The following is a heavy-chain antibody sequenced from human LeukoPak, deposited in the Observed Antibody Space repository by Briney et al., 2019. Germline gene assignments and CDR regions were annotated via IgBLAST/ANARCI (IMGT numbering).Heavy chain of an antibody. V-gene: IGHV1-2*02. CDR1: GYTFSGYY. CDR3: SRGEACTSTRCLYYYYMDV. D-gene: IGHD2-2*01. Sequence: ASVKVSCKPSGYTFSGYYIHWVRQAPGQGLEWMGWINPNSGGINYAQKFQGRVTMTRDTSISTAYMELSTLGSDDPAVYYCSRGEACTSTRCLYYYYMDVWGKGTTVTVSS. J-gene: IGHJ6*03. CDR2: INPNSGGI.